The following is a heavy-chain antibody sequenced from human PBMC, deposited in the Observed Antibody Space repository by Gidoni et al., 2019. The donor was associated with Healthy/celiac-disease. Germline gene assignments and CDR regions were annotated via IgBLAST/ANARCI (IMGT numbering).Heavy chain of an antibody. CDR2: INHSGSN. V-gene: IGHV4-34*01. Sequence: QVQLQQWGAGLLKPSATLSPTCAVYGGSLRGYYWRWIRQHPGKGLEWIGKINHSGSNNYNPSLKSRVTISVDTSKNQFYLKLSSVTAEDTAVYYCARPEARLYCSGVSCPRRDYWGQGTLVTVSS. J-gene: IGHJ4*02. CDR1: GGSLRGYY. D-gene: IGHD2-15*01. CDR3: ARPEARLYCSGVSCPRRDY.